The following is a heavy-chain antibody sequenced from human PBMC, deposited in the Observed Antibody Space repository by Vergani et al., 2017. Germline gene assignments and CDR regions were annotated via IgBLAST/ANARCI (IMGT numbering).Heavy chain of an antibody. J-gene: IGHJ4*02. CDR1: GYSISSGYY. D-gene: IGHD1-26*01. CDR3: ARLGQWEPRIGY. CDR2: IYHSGST. V-gene: IGHV4-38-2*01. Sequence: QVQLQESGPGLVKPSETLSLTCAVSGYSISSGYYWGWIRQPPGKGLEWIGSIYHSGSTYYNPSLKSRVTISVDTSNNQFSLKLSSVTAADTAVYYCARLGQWEPRIGYWGQGTLVTVSS.